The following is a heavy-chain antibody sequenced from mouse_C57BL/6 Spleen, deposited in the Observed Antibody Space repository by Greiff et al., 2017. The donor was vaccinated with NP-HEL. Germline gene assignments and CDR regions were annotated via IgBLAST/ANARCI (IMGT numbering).Heavy chain of an antibody. CDR3: ARERTRADFDY. CDR2: IYPGSGNT. CDR1: GYSFTSYY. J-gene: IGHJ2*01. V-gene: IGHV1-66*01. Sequence: QVQLKQSGPELVKPGASVQISCKASGYSFTSYYIHWVKQRPGQGLEWIGWIYPGSGNTKYNEKFKGKATLTADTSSSTAYMQLSSLTSEDSAVYYCARERTRADFDYWGQGTTLTVSS.